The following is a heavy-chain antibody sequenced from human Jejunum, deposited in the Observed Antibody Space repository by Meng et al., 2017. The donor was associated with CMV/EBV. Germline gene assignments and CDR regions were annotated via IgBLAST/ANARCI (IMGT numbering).Heavy chain of an antibody. CDR3: AHQAVAGTRGWFDP. J-gene: IGHJ5*02. CDR1: GYTFTGYY. Sequence: QAQLVQSGAEVKKPGASVKVSCKASGYTFTGYYMHWVRQAPGQGLEWMGRINPNSGGTNYAQKFQGRVTMTRDTSISTAYMELSRLRSDDTAVYYCAHQAVAGTRGWFDPWGQGTLVTVSS. CDR2: INPNSGGT. D-gene: IGHD6-19*01. V-gene: IGHV1-2*06.